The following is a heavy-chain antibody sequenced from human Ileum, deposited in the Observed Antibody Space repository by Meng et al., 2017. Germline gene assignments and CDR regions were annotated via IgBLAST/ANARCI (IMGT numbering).Heavy chain of an antibody. Sequence: GQLRESGPRLVKPSGTLSLTCAVSGTWWSWVRRPPGKGLEWIGEIFQSGRTNYNPSLKSRVTISIDKSKSQISLQLSAVTAADTAVYSCATSNDRDVYYLGYWGQGTLVTVSS. D-gene: IGHD3-22*01. CDR2: IFQSGRT. J-gene: IGHJ4*02. CDR1: GTW. V-gene: IGHV4-4*02. CDR3: ATSNDRDVYYLGY.